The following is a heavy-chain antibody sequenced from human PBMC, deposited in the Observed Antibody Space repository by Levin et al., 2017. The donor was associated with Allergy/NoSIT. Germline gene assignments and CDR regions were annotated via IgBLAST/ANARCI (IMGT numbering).Heavy chain of an antibody. J-gene: IGHJ4*02. V-gene: IGHV3-23*01. CDR3: AKNRCKDMPTGLDH. CDR1: GFTFSDYD. CDR2: ISGSGHTT. Sequence: GGSLRLSCSISGFTFSDYDMTWVRQAPGKGLEWVFTISGSGHTTYYADSVKGRFTISRDNSKNTLYLHVDSLRADDTAVYYCAKNRCKDMPTGLDHWGQGTLVTVSS. D-gene: IGHD7-27*01.